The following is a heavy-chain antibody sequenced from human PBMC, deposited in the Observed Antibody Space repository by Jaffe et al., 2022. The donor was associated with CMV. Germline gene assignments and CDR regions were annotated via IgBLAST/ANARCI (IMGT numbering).Heavy chain of an antibody. CDR1: GGSITSFY. V-gene: IGHV4-59*01. J-gene: IGHJ2*01. D-gene: IGHD4-4*01. CDR2: LSNSGST. Sequence: QVQLQESGPGLVKPSETLSLTCTVSGGSITSFYWTWIRQPPGKRLEWLGYLSNSGSTKYNPSLKSRITMSIDSSKNQFSLKLKSATAADTARYYCARDTGNWYFDLWGRGTLVTVSS. CDR3: ARDTGNWYFDL.